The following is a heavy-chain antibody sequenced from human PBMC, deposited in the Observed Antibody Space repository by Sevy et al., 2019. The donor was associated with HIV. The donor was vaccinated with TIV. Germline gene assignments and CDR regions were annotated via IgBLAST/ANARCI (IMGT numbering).Heavy chain of an antibody. CDR1: GFTFSNND. CDR3: ARRCYCGGYCYYLDY. V-gene: IGHV3-30-3*01. J-gene: IGHJ4*02. D-gene: IGHD2-21*02. Sequence: AGSLRLSCAASGFTFSNNDMRWVRQAPGKGLEWVAVISHDGNYKNYADSLKVRFTISRDDFTNTAYLQMSSLRSGDTAVYFCARRCYCGGYCYYLDYWGQGALVTVSS. CDR2: ISHDGNYK.